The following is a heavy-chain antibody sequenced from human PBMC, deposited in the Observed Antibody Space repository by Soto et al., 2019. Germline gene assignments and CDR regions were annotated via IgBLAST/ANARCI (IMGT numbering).Heavy chain of an antibody. V-gene: IGHV3-23*01. J-gene: IGHJ3*02. CDR2: ISGSGGST. D-gene: IGHD2-21*02. Sequence: GGSLRLSCAASGFTFSSYAMSWVRQAPGKGLEWVSAISGSGGSTYYADSVKGRFTISRDNSKNTLYLQMNSLRAEDTAVYYCARGSYGHIVVVTGHDAFDIWGQGTMVTVSS. CDR3: ARGSYGHIVVVTGHDAFDI. CDR1: GFTFSSYA.